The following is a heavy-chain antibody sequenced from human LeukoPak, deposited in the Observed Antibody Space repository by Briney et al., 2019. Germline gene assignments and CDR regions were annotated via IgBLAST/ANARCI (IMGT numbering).Heavy chain of an antibody. CDR1: GGSFSGYY. J-gene: IGHJ6*04. CDR2: INHSGST. V-gene: IGHV4-34*01. D-gene: IGHD1-14*01. CDR3: ARSDRAYYYCGMDV. Sequence: SETLSLTCAVYGGSFSGYYWSWIRQPPGKGLEWIGEINHSGSTNYNPSLKSRVTISVDTSKNQFSLKLSSVTAADTAVYYCARSDRAYYYCGMDVWGKGTTVTVSS.